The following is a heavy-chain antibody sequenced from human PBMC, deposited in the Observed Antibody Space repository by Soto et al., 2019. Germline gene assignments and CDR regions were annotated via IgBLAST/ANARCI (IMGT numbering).Heavy chain of an antibody. V-gene: IGHV1-69*13. CDR2: IIPIFGTA. CDR1: GGTFSSYA. D-gene: IGHD3-22*01. J-gene: IGHJ4*02. Sequence: SVKVSCKASGGTFSSYAISWVRQAPGQGLEWMGGIIPIFGTANYAQKFQGRVTITADESTSTAYMELSSLRSEDTAVYYCARSEGYYDSSGIYYFDYWGQGTLVTVSS. CDR3: ARSEGYYDSSGIYYFDY.